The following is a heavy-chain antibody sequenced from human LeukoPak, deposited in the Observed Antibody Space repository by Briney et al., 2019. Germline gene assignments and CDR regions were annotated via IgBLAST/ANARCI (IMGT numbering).Heavy chain of an antibody. CDR1: GGSITTSRYY. CDR2: IYYSGST. J-gene: IGHJ3*02. Sequence: SETLSLTCSVSGGSITTSRYYWGWIRQPPGKGLKWIATIYYSGSTYYNPSLKGRVTISINTSKNQFSLKLSSVTAADTAVYYCARHEIGDDGFDIWGQGTIVTVSS. CDR3: ARHEIGDDGFDI. V-gene: IGHV4-39*07. D-gene: IGHD3-10*01.